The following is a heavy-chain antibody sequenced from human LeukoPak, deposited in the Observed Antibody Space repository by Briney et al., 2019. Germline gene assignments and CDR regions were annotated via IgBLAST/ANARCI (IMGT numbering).Heavy chain of an antibody. J-gene: IGHJ4*02. CDR3: ARGRGGTVVRGYLDY. V-gene: IGHV1-8*02. CDR1: GYTFTSYG. Sequence: ASVKVSCKASGYTFTSYGISWVRQAPGQGLEWMGWMNSNTGNTGSAQKFQGRVTMTRDTSINTAYMELHSLTSEDTAVYYCARGRGGTVVRGYLDYWGQGTLVTVSS. CDR2: MNSNTGNT. D-gene: IGHD3-10*01.